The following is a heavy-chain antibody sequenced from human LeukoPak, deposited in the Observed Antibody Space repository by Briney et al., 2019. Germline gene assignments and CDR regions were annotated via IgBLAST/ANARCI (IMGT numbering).Heavy chain of an antibody. J-gene: IGHJ4*02. Sequence: ASVKVSCKASGYTFTSYGISWVRQAPGQGLEWMGWISAYNGNTNYAQKLQGRVTMTTDTSTSTTYMELRNLRSDDTAVYYCARVSSGYSYESDYWGQGTLVAVSS. CDR3: ARVSSGYSYESDY. D-gene: IGHD3-22*01. CDR1: GYTFTSYG. V-gene: IGHV1-18*01. CDR2: ISAYNGNT.